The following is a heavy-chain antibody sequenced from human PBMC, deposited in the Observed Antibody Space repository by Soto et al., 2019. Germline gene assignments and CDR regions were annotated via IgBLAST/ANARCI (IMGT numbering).Heavy chain of an antibody. Sequence: QVQLVQSGAEVKKPGASVKVSCKASGGSFKSYAISWVRQAPGQGLEWLGGIMPIVGTADYAQKCQGRVTLTADESPSTAYMELSSLTSEDTAVYYCANWIDTDPHVGNYSYGMDIWGQGTTVTVS. CDR3: ANWIDTDPHVGNYSYGMDI. V-gene: IGHV1-69*12. J-gene: IGHJ6*02. D-gene: IGHD1-1*01. CDR2: IMPIVGTA. CDR1: GGSFKSYA.